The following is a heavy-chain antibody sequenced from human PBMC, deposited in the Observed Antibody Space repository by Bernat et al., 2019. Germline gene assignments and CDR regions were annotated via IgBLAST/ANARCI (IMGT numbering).Heavy chain of an antibody. J-gene: IGHJ4*02. Sequence: QVQLVESGGGVVQPGRSLRLSCAASGFTFSSYGMHWVRRAPGKGLEWVAVISYDGSNKYYADSVKGRFTISRDNSKNTLYLQMNSLRAEDTAVYYCAKEPAYCGGDCYLDYWGQGTLVTVSS. CDR2: ISYDGSNK. D-gene: IGHD2-21*02. CDR1: GFTFSSYG. CDR3: AKEPAYCGGDCYLDY. V-gene: IGHV3-30*18.